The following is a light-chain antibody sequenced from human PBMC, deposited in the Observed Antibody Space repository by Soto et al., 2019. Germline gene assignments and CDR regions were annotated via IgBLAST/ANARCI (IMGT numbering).Light chain of an antibody. CDR3: QQYYTTPYT. V-gene: IGKV4-1*01. Sequence: DIVMTQSPDSLAVSLGERATINCKSSQSVLYSSNNKNYLAWYQQKPGQPPKLLIYWASTRESGVPDRFSGSRSGPNFTLTISRLQAEDVAVYYYQQYYTTPYTFGQGTKLEIK. J-gene: IGKJ2*01. CDR2: WAS. CDR1: QSVLYSSNNKNY.